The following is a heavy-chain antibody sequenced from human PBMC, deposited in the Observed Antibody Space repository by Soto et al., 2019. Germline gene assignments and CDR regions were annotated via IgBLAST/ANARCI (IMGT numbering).Heavy chain of an antibody. V-gene: IGHV3-11*01. J-gene: IGHJ5*02. Sequence: GGSLRLSCAASGLTFSDYYMSWIRQAPGKGLEWVSYISSSGSTIYYADSVKGRFTISRDNAKNSLYLQMNSLRAEDTAVYYCARDAGEDSSSSGGFDPWGQGTLVTVSS. D-gene: IGHD6-6*01. CDR3: ARDAGEDSSSSGGFDP. CDR1: GLTFSDYY. CDR2: ISSSGSTI.